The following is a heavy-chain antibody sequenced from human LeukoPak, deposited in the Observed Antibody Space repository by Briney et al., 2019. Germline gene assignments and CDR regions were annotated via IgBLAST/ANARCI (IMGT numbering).Heavy chain of an antibody. CDR1: GFTVSSNY. J-gene: IGHJ4*02. CDR3: ARIDYGEYTEY. D-gene: IGHD4-17*01. Sequence: SGGSLRLSCAASGFTVSSNYMSWVRQAPGKGLEWVSVIYSGGSTYYADSVKGRFTISRDNSKNTLYLQMNSLRAEDTAVYYCARIDYGEYTEYWGQGTLVTVSS. V-gene: IGHV3-53*01. CDR2: IYSGGST.